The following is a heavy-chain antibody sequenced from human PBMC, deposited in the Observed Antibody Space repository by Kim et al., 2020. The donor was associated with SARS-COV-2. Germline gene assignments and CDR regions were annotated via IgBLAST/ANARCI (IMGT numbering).Heavy chain of an antibody. Sequence: GGSLRLSCAAYGFSFSSYPMIWARQTPEKGREWVSYINDNGDDTYYAASVEGRFTVSRDNSQNTLYLQMNSLRAEDTATYFCAKMVETWQVLYYLDYWGQGTPVTVSA. CDR2: INDNGDDT. J-gene: IGHJ4*02. D-gene: IGHD6-19*01. CDR1: GFSFSSYP. CDR3: AKMVETWQVLYYLDY. V-gene: IGHV3-23*01.